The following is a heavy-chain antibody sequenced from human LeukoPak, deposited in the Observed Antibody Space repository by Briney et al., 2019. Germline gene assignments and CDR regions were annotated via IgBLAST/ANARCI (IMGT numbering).Heavy chain of an antibody. CDR3: ARHRAEMATITDDTFDM. J-gene: IGHJ3*02. CDR1: GTSITPYS. CDR2: FYTSGNT. Sequence: SETLSLTCSVSGTSITPYSWSWIRQPPGRGLEWIGYFYTSGNTHQNPSLKNRVTMSIDASKKQFSLRLSSMTAADTAVYYCARHRAEMATITDDTFDMWGEGTMVTVSS. V-gene: IGHV4-4*09. D-gene: IGHD5-24*01.